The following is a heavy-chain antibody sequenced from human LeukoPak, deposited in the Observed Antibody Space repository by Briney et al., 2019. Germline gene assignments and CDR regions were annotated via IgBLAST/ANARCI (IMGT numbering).Heavy chain of an antibody. J-gene: IGHJ4*02. CDR2: ISAYNGNT. CDR1: GYTFTSYG. CDR3: ARDMPSCYDSSGQEF. D-gene: IGHD3-22*01. Sequence: GASVKVSCKASGYTFTSYGISWVRQAPGQGLEWMGWISAYNGNTNYAQKLQGRVTMTTDTSTSTAYMELRSLRSDDTAVYYCARDMPSCYDSSGQEFWGQGTLVTVSS. V-gene: IGHV1-18*01.